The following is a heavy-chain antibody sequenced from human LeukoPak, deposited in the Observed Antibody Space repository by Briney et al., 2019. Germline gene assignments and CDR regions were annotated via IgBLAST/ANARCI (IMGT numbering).Heavy chain of an antibody. Sequence: GGSLRLSCAASGYTFSDYYMSWIRQAPGKGLEWVSYISSSGSTIYYADSVKGRFTISRDNAKNSLYLQMNSLRAEDTAVYYCARVAAAAGTGGLYFDYWGQGTLVTVSS. V-gene: IGHV3-11*04. CDR1: GYTFSDYY. CDR3: ARVAAAAGTGGLYFDY. J-gene: IGHJ4*02. D-gene: IGHD6-13*01. CDR2: ISSSGSTI.